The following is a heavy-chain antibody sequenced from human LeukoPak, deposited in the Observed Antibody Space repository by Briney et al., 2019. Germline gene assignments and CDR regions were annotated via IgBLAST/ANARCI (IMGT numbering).Heavy chain of an antibody. V-gene: IGHV4-34*01. CDR2: INHSGST. Sequence: ASETLSLTCAVYGGSFSGYYWSWIRQPPGKGLEWIGEINHSGSTNYNPSLKSRVTISVDTSKNQFSLKLSSVTAADTAVYYCAREPQPYYYDSSGYFNAPDYWGQGTLVTVSS. J-gene: IGHJ4*02. CDR1: GGSFSGYY. CDR3: AREPQPYYYDSSGYFNAPDY. D-gene: IGHD3-22*01.